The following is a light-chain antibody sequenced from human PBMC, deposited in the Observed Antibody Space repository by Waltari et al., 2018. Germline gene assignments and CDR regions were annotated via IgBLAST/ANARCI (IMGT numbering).Light chain of an antibody. Sequence: QSALTQPASVSGSPGQSITISCTGTSSDVGGYKYVSWYQQHPGKAPKLMIYDVSNRPSGVSNRFSGPKSGNTASLTISGLQAEDEAYYYCSSYTASNTLVFGTGTNVIAL. CDR3: SSYTASNTLV. V-gene: IGLV2-14*03. CDR2: DVS. J-gene: IGLJ1*01. CDR1: SSDVGGYKY.